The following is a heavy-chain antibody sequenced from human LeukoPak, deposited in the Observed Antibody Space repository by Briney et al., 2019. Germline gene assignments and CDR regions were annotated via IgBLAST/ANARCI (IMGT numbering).Heavy chain of an antibody. D-gene: IGHD3-3*01. CDR1: GYTFTSYS. J-gene: IGHJ5*02. Sequence: GASVKVSCKASGYTFTSYSMHWVRQAPGQGLEWMGIINPSGGSTSYAQKFQGRVTITRNTSISTAYMELSSLRSEDTAVYYCARGQHLPYYDFWSGYHRGWFDPWGQGTLVTVSS. V-gene: IGHV1-46*01. CDR3: ARGQHLPYYDFWSGYHRGWFDP. CDR2: INPSGGST.